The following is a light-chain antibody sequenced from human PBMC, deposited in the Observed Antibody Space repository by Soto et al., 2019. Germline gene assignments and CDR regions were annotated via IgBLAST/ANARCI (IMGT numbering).Light chain of an antibody. CDR1: DIESHS. CDR2: DGS. V-gene: IGLV3-21*02. Sequence: SYVLTQPPSVSVAPGQTARITCGGVDIESHSVHWYQQKTGQAPVLVVYDGSDRPSGIPERFSGSNPRSNSADVATLTISGLQIEDEAHYYCCSYAGGYFFEVIFGGGTKLTVL. CDR3: CSYAGGYFFEVI. J-gene: IGLJ2*01.